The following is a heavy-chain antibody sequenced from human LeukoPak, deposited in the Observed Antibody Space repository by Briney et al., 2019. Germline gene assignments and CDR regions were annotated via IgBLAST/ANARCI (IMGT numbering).Heavy chain of an antibody. CDR1: GYTFTSYD. Sequence: ASVKVSCKASGYTFTSYDINWVRQATGQGLEWMGWMNPNSGNTGYAQKFQGRVTMTRNTSISTAYMELSSLRSEDTAVYYCARVGATYSSSWYHTYYYMDVWGKGTTVTVSS. D-gene: IGHD6-13*01. V-gene: IGHV1-8*01. CDR2: MNPNSGNT. CDR3: ARVGATYSSSWYHTYYYMDV. J-gene: IGHJ6*03.